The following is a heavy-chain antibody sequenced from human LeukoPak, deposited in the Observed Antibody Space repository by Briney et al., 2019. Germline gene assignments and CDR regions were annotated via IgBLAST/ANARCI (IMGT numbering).Heavy chain of an antibody. CDR3: ARMSPHNTWEQLGFDF. CDR2: SNLNNGDT. V-gene: IGHV1-2*02. CDR1: EYIFTHYY. J-gene: IGHJ4*02. Sequence: GASVKVSCKASEYIFTHYYMHWVRQAPGQGLEWMGWSNLNNGDTNTEQKFQGRVAMTWDTSIATAYMELNGPISDDTAVYFCARMSPHNTWEQLGFDFWGQGTLVTVSS. D-gene: IGHD1-26*01.